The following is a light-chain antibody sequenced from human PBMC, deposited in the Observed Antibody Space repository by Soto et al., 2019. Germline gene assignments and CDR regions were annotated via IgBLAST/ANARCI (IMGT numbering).Light chain of an antibody. CDR2: GSS. J-gene: IGKJ2*01. CDR3: QQFGSSIPHT. V-gene: IGKV3-20*01. CDR1: QGIGSRE. Sequence: EIVMTQSPGTLSVSPGERATISCRASQGIGSRELAWYHQKSGQAPRLLLYGSSSRATGIPDRFSGSGSGTDFTLTISRLEPDDFGVYYCQQFGSSIPHTFGQGTKLEIK.